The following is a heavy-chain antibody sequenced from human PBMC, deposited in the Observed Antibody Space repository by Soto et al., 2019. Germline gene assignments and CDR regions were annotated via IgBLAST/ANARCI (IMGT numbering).Heavy chain of an antibody. CDR2: IYYIGST. D-gene: IGHD6-13*01. Sequence: TSETLTLTCTVSGGSISTYYWSWIRKPPGKGLEWIGYIYYIGSTNYNPSLKSRVTISVDTSKYQFSLKLSSVTAADTAVYYCARGSRAAYPFDPWGQGTLVTVSS. V-gene: IGHV4-59*01. CDR1: GGSISTYY. CDR3: ARGSRAAYPFDP. J-gene: IGHJ5*02.